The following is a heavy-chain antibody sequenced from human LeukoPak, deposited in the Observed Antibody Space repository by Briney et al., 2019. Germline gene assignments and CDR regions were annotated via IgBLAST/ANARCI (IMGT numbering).Heavy chain of an antibody. CDR1: GFTFSSYA. Sequence: GGSLRLSCAASGFTFSSYAMSWVRQAPGKGLEWVSAISGSGGSTYYADSVKGRFTISRDNSKNTLCLQMNSLRAEDTAVYYCAKDPIPGIAVAVEAWFDPWGQGTLVTVSS. J-gene: IGHJ5*02. V-gene: IGHV3-23*01. D-gene: IGHD6-19*01. CDR3: AKDPIPGIAVAVEAWFDP. CDR2: ISGSGGST.